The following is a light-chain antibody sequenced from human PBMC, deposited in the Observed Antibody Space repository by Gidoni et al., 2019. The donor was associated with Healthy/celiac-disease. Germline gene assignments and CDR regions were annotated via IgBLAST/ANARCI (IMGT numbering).Light chain of an antibody. V-gene: IGKV1-39*01. CDR3: QQSYSTPR. J-gene: IGKJ2*03. CDR1: QSISSY. CDR2: AAP. Sequence: DIQMTQSPSSLSASVGARVTITCRASQSISSYLNWYQQKPGKAPKLLIYAAPSLQSGVPSRFSGSGSRKDFTITISSLQPEDFATYYCQQSYSTPRFGQGTKLEIK.